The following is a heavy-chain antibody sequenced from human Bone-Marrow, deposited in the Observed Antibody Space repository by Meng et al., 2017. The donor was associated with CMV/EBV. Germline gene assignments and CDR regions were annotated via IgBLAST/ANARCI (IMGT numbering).Heavy chain of an antibody. CDR1: GFTFSIYS. Sequence: GESLKISCAASGFTFSIYSMTWVRQAPGKGLEWVANINEDGSEKYYVDSVKGRFTISRDNAKNSLFLQLNSLRDDDTAVYYCSRDVVFSARYDCWNYWGQGTLVTVSS. V-gene: IGHV3-7*01. CDR2: INEDGSEK. CDR3: SRDVVFSARYDCWNY. J-gene: IGHJ4*02. D-gene: IGHD3-3*01.